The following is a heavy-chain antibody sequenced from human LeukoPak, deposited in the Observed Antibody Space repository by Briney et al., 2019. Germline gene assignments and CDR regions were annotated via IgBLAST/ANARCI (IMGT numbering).Heavy chain of an antibody. CDR3: AKANYYDSSGYPSRTYYYYGMDV. J-gene: IGHJ6*02. CDR1: GFTFSSYW. D-gene: IGHD3-22*01. V-gene: IGHV3-30*18. CDR2: LSYDGSNK. Sequence: GGSLRLSCAASGFTFSSYWMSWVRQAPGKGLEWVAVLSYDGSNKYYADSVKGRFTISRDNSKNTLYLQMNSLRAEDTAVYYCAKANYYDSSGYPSRTYYYYGMDVWGQGTTVTVSS.